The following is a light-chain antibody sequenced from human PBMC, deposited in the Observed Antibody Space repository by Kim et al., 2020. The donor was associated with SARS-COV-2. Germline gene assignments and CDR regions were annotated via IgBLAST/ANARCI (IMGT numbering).Light chain of an antibody. CDR3: HHFDNSLYT. CDR1: ESVSGSY. CDR2: DAS. Sequence: LSPGESATLTCRASESVSGSYLGWYQQKPGQPPSLLIYDASTRAGGIPDRFSGSGSGTLFTLTISRLEPEDFAVYYCHHFDNSLYTFGQGTKLEI. J-gene: IGKJ2*01. V-gene: IGKV3-20*01.